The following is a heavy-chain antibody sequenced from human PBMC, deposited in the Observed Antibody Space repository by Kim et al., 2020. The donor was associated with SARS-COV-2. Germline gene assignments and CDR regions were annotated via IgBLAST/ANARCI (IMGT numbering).Heavy chain of an antibody. CDR1: GGSISSGGYS. CDR2: IYHSGST. CDR3: ARGSLLPFGVGFDY. V-gene: IGHV4-30-2*01. D-gene: IGHD3-3*01. Sequence: SETLSLTCAVSGGSISSGGYSWSWIRQPPGKGLEWIGYIYHSGSTYYNPSLKSRVTISVDRSKNQFSLKLSSVTAADTAVYYCARGSLLPFGVGFDYWGQGTLVTVSS. J-gene: IGHJ4*02.